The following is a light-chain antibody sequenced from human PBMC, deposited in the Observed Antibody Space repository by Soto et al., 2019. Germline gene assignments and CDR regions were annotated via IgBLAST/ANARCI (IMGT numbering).Light chain of an antibody. CDR3: QQYGSSPRT. Sequence: DIVLTQSPGTLFLSPGERAILSCRASQSVSSSYLAWYQQKPGQAPRLLIYGASSRATGIPDRFSGSGSGTDFTLTISRLEPEDFAVYYCQQYGSSPRTFGQGTKVDI. V-gene: IGKV3-20*01. CDR1: QSVSSSY. J-gene: IGKJ1*01. CDR2: GAS.